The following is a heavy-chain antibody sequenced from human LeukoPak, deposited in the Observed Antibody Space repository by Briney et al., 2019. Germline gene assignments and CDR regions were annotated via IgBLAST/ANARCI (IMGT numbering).Heavy chain of an antibody. J-gene: IGHJ4*02. D-gene: IGHD3-9*01. V-gene: IGHV1-24*01. Sequence: ASVKVSCKVSGYTLTELSMHWVRQAPGKGLEWMGGFDPEDGETIYAQKFQGRVTMTKDTSTDTAYMELSSLRSEDTAVYYCATGYDILTGYLYWGQGTLVTVSS. CDR3: ATGYDILTGYLY. CDR2: FDPEDGET. CDR1: GYTLTELS.